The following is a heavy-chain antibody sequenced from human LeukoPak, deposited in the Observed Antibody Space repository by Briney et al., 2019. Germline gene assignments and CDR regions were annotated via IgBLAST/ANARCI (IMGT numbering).Heavy chain of an antibody. CDR3: ARVGYFYMDV. CDR1: GYTFTNYD. D-gene: IGHD3-22*01. Sequence: ASVKVSCKASGYTFTNYDINWVRQASRQGLEWMGWMNPNTGDTGHAQKFQGRVTMTRSTSISTAYMELSSLRSEDTAVYYCARVGYFYMDVWGKGTTVTVSS. J-gene: IGHJ6*03. CDR2: MNPNTGDT. V-gene: IGHV1-8*01.